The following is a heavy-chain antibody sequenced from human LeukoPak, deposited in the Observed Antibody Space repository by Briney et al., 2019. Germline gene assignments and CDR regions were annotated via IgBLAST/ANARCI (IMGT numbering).Heavy chain of an antibody. V-gene: IGHV3-72*01. CDR1: GFTLSDHY. Sequence: PGGSLRLSCAASGFTLSDHYMEWVRRAPGKGLEWVSRIRNKAKSYSTEYAASVKGRFTISRDDSKNSLFLQMNSLKIEDTAVYYCTRGQDSGSYFDYWGQGILVTVSS. CDR3: TRGQDSGSYFDY. CDR2: IRNKAKSYST. J-gene: IGHJ4*02. D-gene: IGHD1-26*01.